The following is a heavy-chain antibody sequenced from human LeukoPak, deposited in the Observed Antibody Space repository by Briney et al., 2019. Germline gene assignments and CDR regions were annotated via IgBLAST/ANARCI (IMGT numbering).Heavy chain of an antibody. V-gene: IGHV3-30*18. Sequence: QPGRSLRLSCAASGFSFSSYGMHWVRQAPGKGLEWVAVISYEGSNGYYADSVKGRFTISRDNSKNTLYLQMTSLRAEDTAVYYCAKDGIRYYYDSSGYYGDYWGQGTLVTVSS. CDR2: ISYEGSNG. D-gene: IGHD3-22*01. CDR1: GFSFSSYG. CDR3: AKDGIRYYYDSSGYYGDY. J-gene: IGHJ4*02.